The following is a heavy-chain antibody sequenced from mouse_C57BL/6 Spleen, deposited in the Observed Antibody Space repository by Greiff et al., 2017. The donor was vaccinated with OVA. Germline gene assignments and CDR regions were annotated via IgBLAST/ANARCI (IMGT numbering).Heavy chain of an antibody. J-gene: IGHJ4*01. CDR2: INPNNGGT. V-gene: IGHV1-22*01. CDR1: GYTFTDYN. Sequence: EVQLQQSGPELVKPGASVKMSCKASGYTFTDYNMHWVKQSHGKSLEWIGYINPNNGGTSYNQKFKGKATLTVNKSSSTAYMELRSLTSEDSAVYYCARYHLGITTVVATDYYAMDYWGQGTSVTVSS. CDR3: ARYHLGITTVVATDYYAMDY. D-gene: IGHD1-1*01.